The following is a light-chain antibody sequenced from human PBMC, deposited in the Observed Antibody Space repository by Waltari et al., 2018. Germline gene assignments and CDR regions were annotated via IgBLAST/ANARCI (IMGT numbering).Light chain of an antibody. Sequence: DIQMTQSPSTLSASVGDRVTITCRASQSISSWLAWYQKKPGKAPKLLIYDASRLESGVPSRFSGSGSGTEFTLTISSLQPDDFATYYCQQYNSYLSTFGQGTKVEIK. CDR1: QSISSW. J-gene: IGKJ1*01. V-gene: IGKV1-5*01. CDR2: DAS. CDR3: QQYNSYLST.